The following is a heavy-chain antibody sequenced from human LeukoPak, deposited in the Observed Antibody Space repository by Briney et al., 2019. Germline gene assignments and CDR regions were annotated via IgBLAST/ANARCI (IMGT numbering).Heavy chain of an antibody. J-gene: IGHJ4*02. CDR1: GFTFSTYA. D-gene: IGHD1-26*01. CDR2: IKQDGSEK. V-gene: IGHV3-7*01. CDR3: ARERIVSFDY. Sequence: GGSLRLSCAASGFTFSTYAIHWVRQAPGKGLEWVANIKQDGSEKYYVDSVKGRFTISRDNAKNSLYLQMNSLRAEDTAVYYCARERIVSFDYWGQGTLVTVSS.